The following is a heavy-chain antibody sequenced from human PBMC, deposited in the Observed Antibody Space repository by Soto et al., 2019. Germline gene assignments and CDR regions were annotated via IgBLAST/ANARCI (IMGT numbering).Heavy chain of an antibody. Sequence: QVQLVESGGGVVQPGRSLRLSCVVSGFTFSSYGMHWVRQAPGKGLEWVAVISYDGSSKYYADSVKGRFTISRDNSKNALYLQMNSLGAEETAVYYCAKGRGWISTSCPLDYWGQGTLVTVSS. D-gene: IGHD2-2*01. J-gene: IGHJ4*02. CDR1: GFTFSSYG. V-gene: IGHV3-30*18. CDR3: AKGRGWISTSCPLDY. CDR2: ISYDGSSK.